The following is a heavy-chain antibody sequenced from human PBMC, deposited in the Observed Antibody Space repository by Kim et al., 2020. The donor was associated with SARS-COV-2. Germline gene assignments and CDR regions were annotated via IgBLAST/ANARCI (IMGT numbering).Heavy chain of an antibody. D-gene: IGHD7-27*01. CDR3: ARDRPGDYYYGMDV. V-gene: IGHV3-7*03. CDR2: IKQDGSEK. J-gene: IGHJ6*02. Sequence: GGSLRLSCAASGFTFISYWMSWVRQAPGKGLEWVANIKQDGSEKYYVDSVKGRFTISRDNAKNSLYLQMNSLRAEDTAVYYCARDRPGDYYYGMDVWGQGTTVTVSS. CDR1: GFTFISYW.